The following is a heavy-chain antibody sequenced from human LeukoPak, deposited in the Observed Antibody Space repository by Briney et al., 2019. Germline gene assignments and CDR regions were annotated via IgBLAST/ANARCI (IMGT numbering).Heavy chain of an antibody. CDR2: INHSGST. CDR3: ARRIAAAAKRRFDY. V-gene: IGHV4-34*01. CDR1: GGSFSGYY. Sequence: SETLSLTCAVYGGSFSGYYWSWIRQPPGKGLEWIGEINHSGSTNYNPSLKSRVTISVDTSKNQFSLKLSSVTAADTAVYYCARRIAAAAKRRFDYWGQGTLVTVSS. J-gene: IGHJ4*02. D-gene: IGHD6-13*01.